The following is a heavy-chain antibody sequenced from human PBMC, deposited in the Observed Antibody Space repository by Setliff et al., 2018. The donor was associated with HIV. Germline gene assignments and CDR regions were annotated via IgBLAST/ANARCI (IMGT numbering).Heavy chain of an antibody. Sequence: VASVKVSCKASGYTFTSYSMHWVRQAPGQRLEWVGWLRTGTGDTSYSEKFQGRLTITRDTSANTAYMELSNLRSEDTAIYYCLRRATAAEVFDYWGQGTLVTVSS. J-gene: IGHJ4*02. CDR2: LRTGTGDT. CDR1: GYTFTSYS. D-gene: IGHD6-13*01. CDR3: LRRATAAEVFDY. V-gene: IGHV1-3*04.